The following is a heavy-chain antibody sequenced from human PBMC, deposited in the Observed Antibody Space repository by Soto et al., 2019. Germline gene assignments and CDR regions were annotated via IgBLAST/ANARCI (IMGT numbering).Heavy chain of an antibody. Sequence: QVQLQESGPGLVKPSQTLSLTCTVSGGSISSDDYYWTWLRQPPGQGLEWMVYIYCSGSTYYNPSHKSRITISVDTTKNQFSLKLTSVTAADTAVYFCARGGNAYPSFTGFSAHYWGQGTLVTVSS. CDR1: GGSISSDDYY. V-gene: IGHV4-30-4*01. D-gene: IGHD3-9*01. CDR2: IYCSGST. J-gene: IGHJ4*02. CDR3: ARGGNAYPSFTGFSAHY.